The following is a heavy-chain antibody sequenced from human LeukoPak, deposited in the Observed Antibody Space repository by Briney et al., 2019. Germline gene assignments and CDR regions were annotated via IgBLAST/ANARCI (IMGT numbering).Heavy chain of an antibody. Sequence: SETLSLTCSVSSYSIPSGYYWGWIRQPPGKGLEWIGSINLNRHTYYSPSLKSRVTISVDTSKNQFSLKLSSVTAADTAVYYCARHLSGIAAAGRRVNWFDPWGQGTLVTVSS. D-gene: IGHD6-13*01. CDR2: INLNRHT. CDR1: SYSIPSGYY. V-gene: IGHV4-38-2*02. J-gene: IGHJ5*02. CDR3: ARHLSGIAAAGRRVNWFDP.